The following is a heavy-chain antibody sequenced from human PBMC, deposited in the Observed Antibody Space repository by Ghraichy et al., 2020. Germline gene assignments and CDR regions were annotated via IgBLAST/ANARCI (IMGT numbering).Heavy chain of an antibody. CDR2: INHSGST. D-gene: IGHD2-15*01. CDR1: GGSFSGYY. J-gene: IGHJ6*02. CDR3: ARVATYYYYGMDV. Sequence: SETLSLTCAVYGGSFSGYYWSWIRQPPGKGLEWIGEINHSGSTNYNPSLKSRVTISVDTSKNQFSLKLSSVTAADTAVYYCARVATYYYYGMDVWGQGTTVTVSS. V-gene: IGHV4-34*01.